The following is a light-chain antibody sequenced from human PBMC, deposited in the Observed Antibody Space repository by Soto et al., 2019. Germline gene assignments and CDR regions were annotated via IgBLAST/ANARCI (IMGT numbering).Light chain of an antibody. V-gene: IGKV2-28*01. CDR1: QSLLDSNGNNH. CDR2: LGS. Sequence: DIVMTQSPLSLPVIPGEPASISCWSSQSLLDSNGNNHLNWYLQKPGQSPQVLIYLGSNRASGVPDRFSGSGSGTDFTLKISRVEAEDVGVYYCMQALQTLLTFGQGTRLEIK. J-gene: IGKJ5*01. CDR3: MQALQTLLT.